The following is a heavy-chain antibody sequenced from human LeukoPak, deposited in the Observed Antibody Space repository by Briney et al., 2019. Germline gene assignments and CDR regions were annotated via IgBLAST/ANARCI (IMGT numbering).Heavy chain of an antibody. D-gene: IGHD3-22*01. V-gene: IGHV3-30*02. J-gene: IGHJ5*02. CDR2: IRYDGSNK. CDR3: AKFNYYDSSGYRWFDP. Sequence: PGGSLRLSCAASGFTFSSYGMHWVRQAPGKGLEWVAFIRYDGSNKYYADSVKGRFTISRDNSKNTLYLQMNSLRAEDTAVYYCAKFNYYDSSGYRWFDPWGQGALVTVSS. CDR1: GFTFSSYG.